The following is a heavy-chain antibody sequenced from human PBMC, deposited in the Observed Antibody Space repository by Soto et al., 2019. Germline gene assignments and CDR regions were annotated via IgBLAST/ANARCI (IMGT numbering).Heavy chain of an antibody. J-gene: IGHJ4*02. CDR3: AHDYGGNFYFDY. Sequence: SGPTLVNPAQTLTLTCTFSGFSLSTSGVGVGWIRQPPGKALEWLALIYWNDDKRYSPSLKSRLTITKDTSKNQVVLTMTNMDPVDTATYYCAHDYGGNFYFDYWGQGTLVTVSS. V-gene: IGHV2-5*01. CDR2: IYWNDDK. CDR1: GFSLSTSGVG. D-gene: IGHD4-17*01.